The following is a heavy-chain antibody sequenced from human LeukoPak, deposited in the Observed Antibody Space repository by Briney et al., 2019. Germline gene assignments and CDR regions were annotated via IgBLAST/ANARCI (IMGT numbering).Heavy chain of an antibody. J-gene: IGHJ4*02. V-gene: IGHV3-30*02. CDR2: SQFDGSKR. D-gene: IGHD2-15*01. CDR3: VKKGRGFNIGGPYFDH. CDR1: GFTFSNYD. Sequence: PGGSLRLSCSASGFTFSNYDMHWVRQAPGKGLEWVASSQFDGSKRFHADSVKGRFTVSRDNSNNMVHLQMNNLRADDTAVYYCVKKGRGFNIGGPYFDHWGQGTLVAVSS.